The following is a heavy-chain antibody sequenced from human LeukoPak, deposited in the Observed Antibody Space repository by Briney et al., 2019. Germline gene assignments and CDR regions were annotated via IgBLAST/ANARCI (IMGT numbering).Heavy chain of an antibody. J-gene: IGHJ4*02. V-gene: IGHV1-46*01. D-gene: IGHD6-19*01. CDR3: ARDSSSGWHYDY. CDR1: GYTFTSYY. Sequence: ASVKVSCKASGYTFTSYYMHWVRQAPGQGLEWMGIINPSGGSTSCAQKFQGRVTMTRDTSTSTVYMELSSLRSEDTAVYYCARDSSSGWHYDYWGQGTLVTVSS. CDR2: INPSGGST.